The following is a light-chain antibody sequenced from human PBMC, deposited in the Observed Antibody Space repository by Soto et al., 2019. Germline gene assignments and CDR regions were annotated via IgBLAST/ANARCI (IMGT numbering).Light chain of an antibody. CDR2: RVS. V-gene: IGKV2-30*01. CDR1: QSLVSSNGNTY. J-gene: IGKJ1*01. Sequence: DVVMTQTPLSLPVTLGQSASISCRSSQSLVSSNGNTYLNWFQQRPGQSPRRLIYRVSNRDSGVPDRFSGSGSGTDFTLKISRVEADDVGVYYCMQGTNWPGTFGQGTKVKIK. CDR3: MQGTNWPGT.